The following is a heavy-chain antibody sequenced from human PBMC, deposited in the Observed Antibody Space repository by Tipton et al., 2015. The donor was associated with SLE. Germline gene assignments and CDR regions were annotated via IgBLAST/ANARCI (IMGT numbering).Heavy chain of an antibody. CDR2: IYYSGST. J-gene: IGHJ3*02. Sequence: TLSLTCTVSGGSISSSSYYWGWIRQPPGKGLEWIGSIYYSGSTYYNPSLKSRVTISVDTSKNQFSLKLSSVTAADTAMYYCARHGTRGYSTGGGFDIWGQGTMVTVSS. CDR1: GGSISSSSYY. V-gene: IGHV4-39*07. D-gene: IGHD6-25*01. CDR3: ARHGTRGYSTGGGFDI.